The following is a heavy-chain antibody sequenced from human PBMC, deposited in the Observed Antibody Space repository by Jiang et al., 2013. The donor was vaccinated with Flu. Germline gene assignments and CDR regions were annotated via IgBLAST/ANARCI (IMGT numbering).Heavy chain of an antibody. CDR3: AREEAVAGTGASLWY. D-gene: IGHD6-19*01. Sequence: SVKVSCKASGYTFTSYYMHWVRQAPGQGLEWMGIINPSGGSTSYAQKFQGRVTMTRDTSTSTVYMELSSLRSEDTAVYYCAREEAVAGTGASLWYWGQGTLVTVSS. CDR2: INPSGGST. CDR1: GYTFTSYY. V-gene: IGHV1-46*01. J-gene: IGHJ4*02.